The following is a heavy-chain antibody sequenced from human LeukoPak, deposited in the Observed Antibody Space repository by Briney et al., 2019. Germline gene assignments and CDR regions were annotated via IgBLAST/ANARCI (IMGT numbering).Heavy chain of an antibody. J-gene: IGHJ4*02. CDR2: INPSGGST. D-gene: IGHD4-17*01. V-gene: IGHV1-46*01. CDR3: ARDLGVNDYGDYGLDY. Sequence: ASVKVSCKASGYTFTSYYTHWVRQAPGQGLEWMGIINPSGGSTSYAQKFQGRVTMTRDMSTSTVYMELSSLRSEDTAVYYCARDLGVNDYGDYGLDYWGQGTLVTVSS. CDR1: GYTFTSYY.